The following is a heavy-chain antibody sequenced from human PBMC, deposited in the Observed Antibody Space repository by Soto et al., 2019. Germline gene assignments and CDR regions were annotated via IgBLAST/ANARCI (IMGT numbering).Heavy chain of an antibody. J-gene: IGHJ6*02. CDR2: IWYDGSNK. CDR3: ARDGPANGMDV. Sequence: QVQLVESGGGVVQPGRSLRLSCAASGFTFSSYGMHWGRQAPGKGLEWVAVIWYDGSNKYYADSVKGRFTISRDNSKNTLYLQMNSLRAEDTAVYYCARDGPANGMDVWGQGTTVTVSS. CDR1: GFTFSSYG. V-gene: IGHV3-33*01.